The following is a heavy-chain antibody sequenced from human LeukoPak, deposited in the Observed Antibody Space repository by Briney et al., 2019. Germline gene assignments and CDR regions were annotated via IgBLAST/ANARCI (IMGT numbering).Heavy chain of an antibody. V-gene: IGHV4-39*01. CDR2: IYYSGST. D-gene: IGHD2-2*01. CDR1: GGSISSSSYY. CDR3: ARDQLLGYYYYVDV. J-gene: IGHJ6*03. Sequence: SETLSLTCTVSGGSISSSSYYWGWIRQPPGKGLEWIGSIYYSGSTYYNPSLKSRVTISVDTSKNQFSLKLSSVTAADTAVYYCARDQLLGYYYYVDVWGKGTTVTVSS.